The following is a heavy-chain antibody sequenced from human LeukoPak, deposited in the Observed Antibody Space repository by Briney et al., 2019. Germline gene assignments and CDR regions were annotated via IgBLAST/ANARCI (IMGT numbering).Heavy chain of an antibody. CDR1: GGTFSSYA. CDR3: ARERGSWSGYYNDY. V-gene: IGHV1-69*05. Sequence: VASVKVSCKASGGTFSSYAISWVRQAPGQGPEWMGRIIPIFGTANYAQKFQGRVTITTDESTSTAYMELSSLRSEDTAVYYCARERGSWSGYYNDYWGQGTLVTVSS. CDR2: IIPIFGTA. J-gene: IGHJ4*02. D-gene: IGHD3-3*01.